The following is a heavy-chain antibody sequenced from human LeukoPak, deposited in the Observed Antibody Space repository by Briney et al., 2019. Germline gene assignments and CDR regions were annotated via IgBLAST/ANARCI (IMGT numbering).Heavy chain of an antibody. D-gene: IGHD5-12*01. Sequence: PGGSLRLSCAASGFTFDDYAMHWVRQAPGKGLEWVPGISWNSGSIGYADSVKGRFTISRDNAKNSLYLQMNSLRAEDMALYYCAKARYSGYADAFDIWGQGTMVTVSS. CDR3: AKARYSGYADAFDI. CDR1: GFTFDDYA. J-gene: IGHJ3*02. V-gene: IGHV3-9*03. CDR2: ISWNSGSI.